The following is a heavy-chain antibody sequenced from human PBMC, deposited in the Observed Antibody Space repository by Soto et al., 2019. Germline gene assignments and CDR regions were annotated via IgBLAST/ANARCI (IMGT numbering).Heavy chain of an antibody. CDR3: ARDPFPRDAMIPLAPELLGYSMDV. D-gene: IGHD3-22*01. V-gene: IGHV3-66*01. CDR2: IYSGSGT. CDR1: GFIVSSHY. J-gene: IGHJ6*02. Sequence: GGSLRLSCAASGFIVSSHYMSWVRQAPGKGLEWVSIIYSGSGTDYADSVKGRFIISRDNSKNTLYLQMNSLRAEDTAVYYCARDPFPRDAMIPLAPELLGYSMDVWGQGTTVTVSS.